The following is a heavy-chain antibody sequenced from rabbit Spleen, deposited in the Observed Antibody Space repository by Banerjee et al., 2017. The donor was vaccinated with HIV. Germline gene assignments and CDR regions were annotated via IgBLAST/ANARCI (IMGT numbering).Heavy chain of an antibody. D-gene: IGHD4-2*01. V-gene: IGHV1S45*01. CDR1: GFSLSYNNV. CDR2: INVSSGGA. Sequence: QEQLVESGGGLVKPGGSLALTCKASGFSLSYNNVMCWVRQAPGKGLEWIGCINVSSGGAAYATWAKGRFTISKTSSTTVTLQMTSLTVADTATYFCARDPDISTWDYYFNLWAPGTLVPVS. J-gene: IGHJ4*01. CDR3: ARDPDISTWDYYFNL.